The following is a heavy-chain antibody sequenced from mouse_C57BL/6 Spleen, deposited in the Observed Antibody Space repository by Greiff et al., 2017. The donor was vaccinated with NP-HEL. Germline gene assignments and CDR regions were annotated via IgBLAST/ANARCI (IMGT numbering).Heavy chain of an antibody. V-gene: IGHV1-76*01. Sequence: QVQLQQSGAELVRPGASVKLSCKASGYTFTDYYINWVKQRPGQGLEWIARIYPGSGNTYYNEKFKGKATLTAEKSSSTAYMQLSSLTSEDSAVYFCARTPLAQVYFDYWGQGTTLTVSS. J-gene: IGHJ2*01. CDR2: IYPGSGNT. D-gene: IGHD6-1*01. CDR3: ARTPLAQVYFDY. CDR1: GYTFTDYY.